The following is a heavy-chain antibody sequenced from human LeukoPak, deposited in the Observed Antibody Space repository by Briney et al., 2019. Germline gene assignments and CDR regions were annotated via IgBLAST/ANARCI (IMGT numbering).Heavy chain of an antibody. V-gene: IGHV3-23*01. Sequence: GGSLRLSCTASGFTLSTYAMNWVRQAPGRGLEWVSAITVTADTTYYADSVKGRFTISRDNSKNTLYLQMNSLRAEDTAVYYCARGWSPDYWGQGTLVTVSS. CDR3: ARGWSPDY. CDR2: ITVTADTT. D-gene: IGHD6-13*01. J-gene: IGHJ4*02. CDR1: GFTLSTYA.